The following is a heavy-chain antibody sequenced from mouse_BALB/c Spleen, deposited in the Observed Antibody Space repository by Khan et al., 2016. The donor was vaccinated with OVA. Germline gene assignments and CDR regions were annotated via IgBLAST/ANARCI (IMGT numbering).Heavy chain of an antibody. J-gene: IGHJ1*01. CDR3: ARTGGYFDV. D-gene: IGHD4-1*01. V-gene: IGHV9-3-1*01. Sequence: QIQLVQSGPELKKPGETVKISCKASGYTFTNYGMTWVKQAPGKGLKWMGWINTYTGEPTYADDFKGRFAFSLETSASTAYLQINNLKNEDTATYFCARTGGYFDVWGAGTTVTVSS. CDR2: INTYTGEP. CDR1: GYTFTNYG.